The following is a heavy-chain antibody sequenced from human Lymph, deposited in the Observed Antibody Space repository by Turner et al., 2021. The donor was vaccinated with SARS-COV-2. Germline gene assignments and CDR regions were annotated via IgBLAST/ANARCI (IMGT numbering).Heavy chain of an antibody. D-gene: IGHD5-18*01. CDR3: ARAWGRYSYGFDY. V-gene: IGHV3-66*01. Sequence: EVQLVESGGGLVQPVGILKPSCAASGFTVSSSYMSWVRQAAGNELEWVSVIYSGGSTYCADSGKGRFTISRDNSKNTLYLQMNSLRADDTAVYYCARAWGRYSYGFDYWGQGTLVTVSS. CDR1: GFTVSSSY. J-gene: IGHJ4*02. CDR2: IYSGGST.